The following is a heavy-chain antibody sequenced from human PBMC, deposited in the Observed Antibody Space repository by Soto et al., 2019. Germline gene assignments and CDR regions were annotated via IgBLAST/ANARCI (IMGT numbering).Heavy chain of an antibody. CDR3: ARNIQGMQSDYYYYYMDV. Sequence: SETLSLTCTVSGGSISSYYWSWIRQPPGKGLEWIGYIYYSGSTNYNPSLKSRVTISVDTSKNQFSLKLISVTAADTAVYFCARNIQGMQSDYYYYYMDVWGKGTTITVSS. D-gene: IGHD2-15*01. J-gene: IGHJ6*03. CDR1: GGSISSYY. CDR2: IYYSGST. V-gene: IGHV4-59*01.